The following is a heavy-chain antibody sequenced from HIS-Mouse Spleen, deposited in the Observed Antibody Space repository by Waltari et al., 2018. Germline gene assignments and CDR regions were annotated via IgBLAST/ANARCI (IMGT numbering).Heavy chain of an antibody. V-gene: IGHV3-30*03. J-gene: IGHJ4*02. D-gene: IGHD3-10*01. CDR3: EGVYGSGSYYFDY. Sequence: QVQLVESGGGVVQPGRSLRLSCAASGFTFRSHGLHWVRQAPGKGLEWVAVISYDGSNKYYADSVKGRFTISRDNSKNTLYLQMNSLRAEDTAVYYCEGVYGSGSYYFDYWGQGTLVTVSS. CDR2: ISYDGSNK. CDR1: GFTFRSHG.